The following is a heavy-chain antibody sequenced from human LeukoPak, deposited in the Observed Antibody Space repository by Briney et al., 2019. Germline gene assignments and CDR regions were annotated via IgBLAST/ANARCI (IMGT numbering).Heavy chain of an antibody. J-gene: IGHJ4*02. V-gene: IGHV5-51*01. CDR3: ARRYSTDSIDY. Sequence: LGESLKISCKGSGYSFTDYWIGWVRQMPGKGLEWMGIIYPGDSETRYSPSFQGQVTISADKSISTACLQWSSLKASDTAMYYCARRYSTDSIDYWGQGTLVTVSS. CDR2: IYPGDSET. CDR1: GYSFTDYW. D-gene: IGHD6-13*01.